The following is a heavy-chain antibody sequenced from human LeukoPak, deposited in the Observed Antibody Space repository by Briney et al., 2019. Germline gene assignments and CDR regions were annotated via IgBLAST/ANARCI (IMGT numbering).Heavy chain of an antibody. Sequence: PGGTLRLSCAASGFTFSSYGMSWVRQAPGKGLEWVSTISGSGGSTYYADSVKGRFTISRDNSKNTLYLQMNSLRAEDTAVYYCAKDPGITMIVVVIKGAFDIWGQGTMVTVSS. J-gene: IGHJ3*02. V-gene: IGHV3-23*01. CDR3: AKDPGITMIVVVIKGAFDI. D-gene: IGHD3-22*01. CDR2: ISGSGGST. CDR1: GFTFSSYG.